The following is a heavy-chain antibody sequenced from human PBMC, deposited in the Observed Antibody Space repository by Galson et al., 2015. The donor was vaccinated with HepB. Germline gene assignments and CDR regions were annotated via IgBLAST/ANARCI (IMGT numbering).Heavy chain of an antibody. J-gene: IGHJ4*02. Sequence: SLRLSCAASGFTFSSYGMHWVRQAPGKGLEWVAVISYDGSNKYYADSVKGRFTISRDNSKNTLYLQMNSLRAEDTAVYYCAKDLGRYCCGGSCYAFDYWGQGTLVTVSS. CDR1: GFTFSSYG. CDR2: ISYDGSNK. CDR3: AKDLGRYCCGGSCYAFDY. V-gene: IGHV3-30*18. D-gene: IGHD2-15*01.